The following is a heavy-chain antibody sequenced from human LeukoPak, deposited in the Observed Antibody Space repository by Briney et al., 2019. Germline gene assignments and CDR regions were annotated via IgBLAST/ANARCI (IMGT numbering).Heavy chain of an antibody. CDR3: VFQLWLSGTFDY. J-gene: IGHJ4*02. V-gene: IGHV6-1*01. D-gene: IGHD5-18*01. CDR2: TYYRSKWYN. Sequence: SQTLSLTCAISGDSVSSNSAAWNWIRQSPSRGLEWLGRTYYRSKWYNNYAVSVKSRITINPDTSKNQFSLQLNSVTPEDTAVYYCVFQLWLSGTFDYWGQGTLVTVSS. CDR1: GDSVSSNSAA.